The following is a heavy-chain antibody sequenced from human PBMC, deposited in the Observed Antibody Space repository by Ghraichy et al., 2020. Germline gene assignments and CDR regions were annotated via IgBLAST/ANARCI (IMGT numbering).Heavy chain of an antibody. D-gene: IGHD3-10*01. CDR3: ARRSSKGSDREVY. Sequence: SETLSLTCTVSGGSISSGGYYWSWIRQHPGKGLEWIGNIYYSGSTYYNPSLKSRVSISVDTSKNQFSLELSSVTTADTAVYYCARRSSKGSDREVYWGQGILVTVAS. J-gene: IGHJ4*02. CDR2: IYYSGST. CDR1: GGSISSGGYY. V-gene: IGHV4-31*03.